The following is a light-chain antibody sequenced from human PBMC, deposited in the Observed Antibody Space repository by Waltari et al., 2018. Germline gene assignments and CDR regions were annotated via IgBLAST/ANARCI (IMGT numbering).Light chain of an antibody. CDR2: VNSDGSH. V-gene: IGLV4-69*01. Sequence: QLVLTQSPSASASLGASVKLTCTLSSGHSSNVLAWLQQRPDKGPRYLMKVNSDGSHSKGDEIPDRFSGSSSGAERYLTISNLQSEDEADYFCQTGGHGTWVFGGGTTLTVL. CDR3: QTGGHGTWV. J-gene: IGLJ3*02. CDR1: SGHSSNV.